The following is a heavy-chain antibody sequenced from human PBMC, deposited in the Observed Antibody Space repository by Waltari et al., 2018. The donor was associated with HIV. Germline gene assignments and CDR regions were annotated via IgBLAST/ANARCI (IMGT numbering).Heavy chain of an antibody. CDR1: GFSVRDNY. J-gene: IGHJ4*02. D-gene: IGHD2-2*01. CDR2: VYLGGST. Sequence: VQLVESGGGLIQPGGSLSLSCAASGFSVRDNYMSWVRQAPGKRPEWVSVVYLGGSTDYADSVRGRFTTSRDESKNMLYLQMNSLRAEDTAVYYCARVLTRGLWDSWGQGTLVSVSS. CDR3: ARVLTRGLWDS. V-gene: IGHV3-53*01.